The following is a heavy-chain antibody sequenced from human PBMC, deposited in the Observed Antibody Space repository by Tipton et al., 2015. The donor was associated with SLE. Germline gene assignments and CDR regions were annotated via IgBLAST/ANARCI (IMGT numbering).Heavy chain of an antibody. D-gene: IGHD2-8*01. Sequence: LRLSCTVSGGSISSHYWSWIRQPPGKGLEWIGYIYYSGSTNYNPSPKSRVTISVDTSKNQFSLKLSSVTAADTAVYYCAGLMVYAMGFQHWGQGTLVTVSS. J-gene: IGHJ1*01. CDR2: IYYSGST. CDR3: AGLMVYAMGFQH. CDR1: GGSISSHY. V-gene: IGHV4-59*11.